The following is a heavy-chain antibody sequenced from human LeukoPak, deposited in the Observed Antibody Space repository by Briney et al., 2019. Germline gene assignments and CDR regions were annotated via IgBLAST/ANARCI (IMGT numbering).Heavy chain of an antibody. J-gene: IGHJ4*02. CDR1: GFTFSSYA. CDR2: ISGSGGST. V-gene: IGHV3-23*01. D-gene: IGHD3-3*01. CDR3: ASRGNYDFWSGYYRPSLHDY. Sequence: GGFLRLSCAASGFTFSSYAMSWVRQAPGKGLEWVSAISGSGGSTYYADSVKGRFTISRDNSKNTLYLQMNSLRAEDTAVYYCASRGNYDFWSGYYRPSLHDYWGQGTLVTVSS.